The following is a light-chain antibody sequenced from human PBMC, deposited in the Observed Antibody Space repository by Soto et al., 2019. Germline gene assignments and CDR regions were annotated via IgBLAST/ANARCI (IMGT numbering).Light chain of an antibody. CDR2: AAS. CDR3: QQSDSSPYT. Sequence: DIPMTQSPSSLSASVGDRVTITCRASQTISSYLNWYQQKPGKAPKLLIYAASALQSGVPSRFSGSGSGTDFTLTISSLQPEDFATYYCQQSDSSPYTFGQGTNLEIK. J-gene: IGKJ2*01. CDR1: QTISSY. V-gene: IGKV1-39*01.